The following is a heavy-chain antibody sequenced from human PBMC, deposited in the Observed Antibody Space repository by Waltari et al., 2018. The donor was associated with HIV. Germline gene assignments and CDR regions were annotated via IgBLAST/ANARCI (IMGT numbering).Heavy chain of an antibody. V-gene: IGHV1-8*02. J-gene: IGHJ4*02. CDR2: MNPNSGNT. CDR1: GYTFINFD. Sequence: QVQLVQSGAEVKKTGASVKISCETSGYTFINFDINWVRQAAGQGLEWMGWMNPNSGNTGYLQKFQGRLTMTRSTSKNTMYMELTRLTSDDTAVYYCVRGSYSGSRYGGGHYFDHWGQGTLVTVSS. CDR3: VRGSYSGSRYGGGHYFDH. D-gene: IGHD1-26*01.